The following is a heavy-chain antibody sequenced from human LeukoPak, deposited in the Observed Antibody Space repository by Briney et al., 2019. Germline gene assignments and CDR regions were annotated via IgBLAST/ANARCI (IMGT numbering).Heavy chain of an antibody. CDR1: GGSISSGGYY. Sequence: SQTLSLTCTVSGGSISSGGYYWSWIRQPPGKGLEWIGYIYYSGSTNYNPSLKSRVTISVDTSKNQFSLKLSSVTAADTAVYYCARDWRQMATSTDWYFDLWGRGTLVTVSS. V-gene: IGHV4-61*08. J-gene: IGHJ2*01. CDR2: IYYSGST. D-gene: IGHD5-24*01. CDR3: ARDWRQMATSTDWYFDL.